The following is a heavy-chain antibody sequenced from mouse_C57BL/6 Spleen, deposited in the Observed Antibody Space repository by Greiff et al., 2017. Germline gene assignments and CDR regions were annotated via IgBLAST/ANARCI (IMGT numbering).Heavy chain of an antibody. J-gene: IGHJ3*01. Sequence: EVQLQQSGPELVKPGASVKISCKASGYTFTDYYMNWVKQSHGKSLEWIGDINPNNGGTSYNQKFKGKATLTVDKSSSTAYMELRSLTSEDSAVYYCARSGHYYGSILFAYWGQGTLVTVSA. V-gene: IGHV1-26*01. CDR3: ARSGHYYGSILFAY. CDR1: GYTFTDYY. CDR2: INPNNGGT. D-gene: IGHD1-1*01.